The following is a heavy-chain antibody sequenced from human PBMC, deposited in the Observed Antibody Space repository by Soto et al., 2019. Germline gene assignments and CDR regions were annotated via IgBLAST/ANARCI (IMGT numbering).Heavy chain of an antibody. CDR2: VYYSGST. D-gene: IGHD3-9*01. V-gene: IGHV4-59*08. CDR1: GDSISSYY. CDR3: AILSRADPCAFFDY. J-gene: IGHJ4*02. Sequence: TETLSLTCTVSGDSISSYYWSWIRQPPGKGLEWIGYVYYSGSTNYNPSLKSRVTITVDTSKNQFSLKLSSVTAADASVYYFAILSRADPCAFFDYWGRGSLV.